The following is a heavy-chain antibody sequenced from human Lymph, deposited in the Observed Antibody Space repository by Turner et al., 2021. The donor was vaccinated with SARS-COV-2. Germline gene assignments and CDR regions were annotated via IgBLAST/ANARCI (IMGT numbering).Heavy chain of an antibody. J-gene: IGHJ3*02. D-gene: IGHD3-10*01. V-gene: IGHV3-66*01. CDR1: GITVSSHY. Sequence: EVQLVGSGGSLVQPGGSLTPPCAASGITVSSHYMSWVRQAPGKGLEWVSVVYAGGSTFYADSVKGRFTISRDKSKNTLYLQMNRLRAEDTAVYYCARDFREGAFDIWGQGTMVTISS. CDR3: ARDFREGAFDI. CDR2: VYAGGST.